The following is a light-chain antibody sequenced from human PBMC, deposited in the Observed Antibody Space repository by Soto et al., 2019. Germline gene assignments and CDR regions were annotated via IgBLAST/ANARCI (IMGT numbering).Light chain of an antibody. CDR3: QHHNSYSQT. Sequence: DIQLTQSPPTLSASVGDRVTITCRASQSIRYYLAWYQQMPGKAPKLLIYGASSLQSGVPSRFSGSGSGTECTLTISSLQPDDFATYFCQHHNSYSQTFGQGTKVAIK. CDR1: QSIRYY. CDR2: GAS. J-gene: IGKJ1*01. V-gene: IGKV1-5*01.